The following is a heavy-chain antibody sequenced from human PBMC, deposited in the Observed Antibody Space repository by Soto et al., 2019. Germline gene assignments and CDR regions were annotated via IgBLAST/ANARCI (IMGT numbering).Heavy chain of an antibody. Sequence: EVQLLESGGGLVQPGGSLRLSCAASGFTFSSYAMSWVRQAPGKGLEWVSVISGSGGSTYYADSVKGRFTISRDNSKNTRYVQMNSLRAEDTAVYYCAESTRGYGSGSYYYYGMDVWGQGTTVTVSS. CDR2: ISGSGGST. V-gene: IGHV3-23*01. D-gene: IGHD3-10*01. J-gene: IGHJ6*02. CDR1: GFTFSSYA. CDR3: AESTRGYGSGSYYYYGMDV.